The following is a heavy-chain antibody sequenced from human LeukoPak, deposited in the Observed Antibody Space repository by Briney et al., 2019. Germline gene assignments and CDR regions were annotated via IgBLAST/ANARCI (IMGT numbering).Heavy chain of an antibody. J-gene: IGHJ4*02. V-gene: IGHV1-2*02. CDR2: INPNSGGT. Sequence: ASVKVSCKASGYTFTGYYMHWVRQAPGQGLEWMGWINPNSGGTNYAQKFQGRVTMTRDTSISTAYMELSRLRSDDTAVYYCARGVAAAGRSYFDYWGQGTLVTVSS. CDR3: ARGVAAAGRSYFDY. CDR1: GYTFTGYY. D-gene: IGHD6-13*01.